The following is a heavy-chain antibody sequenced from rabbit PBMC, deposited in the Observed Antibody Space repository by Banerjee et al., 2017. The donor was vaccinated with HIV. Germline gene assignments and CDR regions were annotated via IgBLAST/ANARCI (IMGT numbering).Heavy chain of an antibody. CDR2: IDTGSSGIT. CDR1: GFSFSSSYY. D-gene: IGHD2-1*01. V-gene: IGHV1S40*01. CDR3: ARRDAGYGHYDL. Sequence: QSLEESGGDLVKPGASLTLTCTASGFSFSSSYYMCWVRQAPGKGLEWIGCIDTGSSGITYYASWAKGRFTISKASSTTVTLQMTSLTAADTATYFCARRDAGYGHYDLWGPGTLVTVS. J-gene: IGHJ4*01.